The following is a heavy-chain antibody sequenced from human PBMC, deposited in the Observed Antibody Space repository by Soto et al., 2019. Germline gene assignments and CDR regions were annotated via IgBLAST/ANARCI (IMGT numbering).Heavy chain of an antibody. D-gene: IGHD6-19*01. V-gene: IGHV1-69*01. CDR3: ARVSKVAGTGYYYHGMDV. Sequence: QVQLVQSGAEVKKPGSSVKVSCKASGGTFSSYAISWVRQAPGQGLEWMGGIIPMFDTANYAQKFQGRVTITADESTCTAYRELSSLRSEDTAVYYCARVSKVAGTGYYYHGMDVWGQGTTVTGSS. CDR1: GGTFSSYA. J-gene: IGHJ6*02. CDR2: IIPMFDTA.